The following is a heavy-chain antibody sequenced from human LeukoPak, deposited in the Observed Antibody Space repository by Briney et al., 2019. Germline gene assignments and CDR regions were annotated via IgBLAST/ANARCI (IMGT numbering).Heavy chain of an antibody. D-gene: IGHD1-26*01. CDR2: IYGSGVSI. Sequence: GVSLRLSCVASGFTFKNYVMNWVRQAPGKGLEWLATIYGSGVSISYADSVKGRFTISRDNSNNTLYLQMNSLRAEDTAMYYCAKDLGWELPAEAYWGQGILVTVSS. J-gene: IGHJ4*02. V-gene: IGHV3-23*01. CDR3: AKDLGWELPAEAY. CDR1: GFTFKNYV.